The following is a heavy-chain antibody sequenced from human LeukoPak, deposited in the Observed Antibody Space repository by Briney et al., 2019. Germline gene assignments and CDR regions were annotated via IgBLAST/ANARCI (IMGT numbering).Heavy chain of an antibody. CDR3: ARRGYGNGSFDS. D-gene: IGHD6-19*01. CDR2: VYYSGST. V-gene: IGHV4-59*08. CDR1: DGSMTNYY. J-gene: IGHJ4*02. Sequence: SETLSLTCTVSDGSMTNYYWSWIRQSPGKGLECIGYVYYSGSTTYNPSLKSRVTISVDTSKNQFSLELNSVTAADTAVYYCARRGYGNGSFDSWGQGTLVTVSS.